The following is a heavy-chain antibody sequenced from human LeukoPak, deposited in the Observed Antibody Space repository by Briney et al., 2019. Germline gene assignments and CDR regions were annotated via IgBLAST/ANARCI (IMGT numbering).Heavy chain of an antibody. CDR2: IIPILGIA. CDR3: ASSLDTAMVRDY. D-gene: IGHD5-18*01. CDR1: GGTFSSYT. Sequence: SVTVSCKASGGTFSSYTISWVRQAPGQGLEWMGRIIPILGIANYAQKFQGRVTITADKSTSTAYMELSSLRSEDTAVYYCASSLDTAMVRDYWGQGTLVTVSS. J-gene: IGHJ4*02. V-gene: IGHV1-69*02.